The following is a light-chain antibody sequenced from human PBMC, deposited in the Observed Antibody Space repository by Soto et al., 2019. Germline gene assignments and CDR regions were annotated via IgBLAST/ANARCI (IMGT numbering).Light chain of an antibody. Sequence: QSVLTQPPSASGTPGLRVTISCSGSSSNIGSNYVYWYQQLPGTAPKLLIYRNNQRPSGVPDRFSGSKSGTSASLAISGLRSEDEADYYCAAWDDSLSGRYVFGTGTKVTVL. V-gene: IGLV1-47*01. CDR3: AAWDDSLSGRYV. J-gene: IGLJ1*01. CDR2: RNN. CDR1: SSNIGSNY.